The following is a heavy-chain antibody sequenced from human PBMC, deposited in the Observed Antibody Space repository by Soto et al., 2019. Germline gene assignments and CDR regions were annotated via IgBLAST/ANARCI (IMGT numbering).Heavy chain of an antibody. CDR1: GFTFSNVW. J-gene: IGHJ3*02. CDR3: AHPRGYGVFDAVDI. Sequence: PGGSLRLSCAASGFTFSNVWLSWVRQAPGKGLEWVSAISNNGVDTYYAESVRGRFTISRDNSINTLYLQMRRLRAEDTAVYYCAHPRGYGVFDAVDIWGQGTMVTVSS. CDR2: ISNNGVDT. D-gene: IGHD4-17*01. V-gene: IGHV3-23*01.